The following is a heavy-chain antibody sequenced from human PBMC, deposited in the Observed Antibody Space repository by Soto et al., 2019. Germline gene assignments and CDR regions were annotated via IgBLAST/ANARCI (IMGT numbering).Heavy chain of an antibody. Sequence: QVQLVQSGAEVKKPGASVKVSCKASGYTFTSYDINWVRQATGQWLEWMGWMNPNSGNTGYAQKFQGRVTMTRNTSISTAYMELGSLRSEDTAVYYCARGPYSIGWYWFDPWGQGTLVTVSS. CDR2: MNPNSGNT. J-gene: IGHJ5*02. D-gene: IGHD6-19*01. V-gene: IGHV1-8*01. CDR1: GYTFTSYD. CDR3: ARGPYSIGWYWFDP.